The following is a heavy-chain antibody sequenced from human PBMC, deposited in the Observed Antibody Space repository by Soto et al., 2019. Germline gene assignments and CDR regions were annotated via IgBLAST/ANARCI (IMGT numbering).Heavy chain of an antibody. V-gene: IGHV1-69*06. D-gene: IGHD3-22*01. Sequence: SVKVSCKASGGTFSSYAISWVRQAPGQGLEWMGGIIPIFGTANYAQKFQGRVTITADKSTSTAYMELSSLRSEDTAMYYCASRPYYYDSSGYLWGQGTLVTVSS. J-gene: IGHJ4*02. CDR1: GGTFSSYA. CDR2: IIPIFGTA. CDR3: ASRPYYYDSSGYL.